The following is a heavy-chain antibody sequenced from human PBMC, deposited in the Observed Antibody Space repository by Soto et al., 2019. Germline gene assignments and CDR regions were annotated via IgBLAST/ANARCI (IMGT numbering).Heavy chain of an antibody. CDR3: ASDAKDYIWGSPSGPYYCCCMDV. CDR2: IYSGGST. Sequence: EVQLVESGGGLVQPGGSLRLSCAASGFTVSSNYMSWVRQAPGKGLEWVSVIYSGGSTYYADSVKGRFTISRDKSKNTMYLQMNSLRAEDTAVYYCASDAKDYIWGSPSGPYYCCCMDVWGKGTTVTVSS. D-gene: IGHD3-16*01. V-gene: IGHV3-66*01. J-gene: IGHJ6*03. CDR1: GFTVSSNY.